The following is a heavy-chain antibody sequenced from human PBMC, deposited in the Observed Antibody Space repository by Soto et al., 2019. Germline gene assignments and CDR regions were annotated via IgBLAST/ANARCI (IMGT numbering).Heavy chain of an antibody. CDR1: GGSISSYY. CDR2: IYYSGST. Sequence: SETLSLTCTVSGGSISSYYWSWIRQPPGKGLEWIGYIYYSGSTNYNPSLKSRVTISVDTSKNQFSLKLSSVTAADTAVYYCARARIAVAGTGYSWFDPWGQGTLVTVS. D-gene: IGHD6-19*01. V-gene: IGHV4-59*01. J-gene: IGHJ5*02. CDR3: ARARIAVAGTGYSWFDP.